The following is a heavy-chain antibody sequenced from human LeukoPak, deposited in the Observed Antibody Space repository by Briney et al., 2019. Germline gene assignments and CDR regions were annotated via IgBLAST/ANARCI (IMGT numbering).Heavy chain of an antibody. V-gene: IGHV3-48*03. J-gene: IGHJ5*02. CDR1: GFTFSSHE. D-gene: IGHD6-13*01. CDR3: AREAEAAAGDRSNWFDP. CDR2: ISSTGRTI. Sequence: GGSLRLSCAASGFTFSSHEMNWVRQAPGKGLEWISYISSTGRTIYYADSVKGRFTISRDNAKNSLYLQMNSLRAEDTAVYYCAREAEAAAGDRSNWFDPWGQGTLVTVSS.